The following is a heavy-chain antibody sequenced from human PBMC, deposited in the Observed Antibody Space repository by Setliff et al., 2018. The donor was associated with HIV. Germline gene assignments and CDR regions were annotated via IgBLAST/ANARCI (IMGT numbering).Heavy chain of an antibody. Sequence: SETPSLTCTVSGVSISSSSYYWGWIRQPPGKGLEWIGNIYYSGSTYYNPSLKSRVTISVDPSENQFSLRLNSVTAANTAVYSCARYRYYYDSSGYGRWFDPWGQGTLVTVSS. CDR3: ARYRYYYDSSGYGRWFDP. CDR2: IYYSGST. V-gene: IGHV4-39*01. D-gene: IGHD3-22*01. J-gene: IGHJ5*02. CDR1: GVSISSSSYY.